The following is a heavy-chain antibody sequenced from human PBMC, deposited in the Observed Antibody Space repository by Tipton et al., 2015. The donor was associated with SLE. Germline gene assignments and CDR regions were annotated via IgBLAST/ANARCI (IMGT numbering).Heavy chain of an antibody. Sequence: GSLRLSCAASGFTFSRYAMHWVRQAPGKGLEYVSAISSNGGSTYYADSVKGRFTISRDNSKNTLYLQMGSLRAEDMAVFYCARERGGYCTNGVCYDAFDIWGQGTMVTVSS. CDR3: ARERGGYCTNGVCYDAFDI. V-gene: IGHV3-64*02. CDR2: ISSNGGST. D-gene: IGHD2-8*01. CDR1: GFTFSRYA. J-gene: IGHJ3*02.